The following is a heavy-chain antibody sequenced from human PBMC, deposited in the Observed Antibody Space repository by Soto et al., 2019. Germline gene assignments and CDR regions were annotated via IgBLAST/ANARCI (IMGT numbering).Heavy chain of an antibody. Sequence: QVQLVQSGAEVKKPGASVKVSCKASGYTFIGSYMHWVRQAPGQGLEWMGWINPNSGGTNYAQKFQGRVIMTRDRSISKAYMELSRLTSDDTAVYYCARDGGFCSGRSCYLGNWFDPWGQGTLVTVSS. CDR1: GYTFIGSY. J-gene: IGHJ5*02. D-gene: IGHD2-15*01. CDR2: INPNSGGT. V-gene: IGHV1-2*02. CDR3: ARDGGFCSGRSCYLGNWFDP.